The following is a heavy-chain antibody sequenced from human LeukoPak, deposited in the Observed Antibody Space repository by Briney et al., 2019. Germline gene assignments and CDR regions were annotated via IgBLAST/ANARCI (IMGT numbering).Heavy chain of an antibody. Sequence: GGSLRLSCAASGFTFSSYGMHWVRQAPGKGLEWVAVISYDGNNKYYADSVKGRFTISRDNSKNTLYLQMNSLRPEDTAVYYCARDSGVRDFDYWGQGTLVTVSS. D-gene: IGHD3-3*01. CDR2: ISYDGNNK. CDR1: GFTFSSYG. J-gene: IGHJ4*02. CDR3: ARDSGVRDFDY. V-gene: IGHV3-30*03.